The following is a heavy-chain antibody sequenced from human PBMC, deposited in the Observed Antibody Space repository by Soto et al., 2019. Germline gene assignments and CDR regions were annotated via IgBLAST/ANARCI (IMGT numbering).Heavy chain of an antibody. CDR3: ARAPYYDILICFPEHYYYYGMVF. V-gene: IGHV1-69*13. D-gene: IGHD3-9*01. CDR1: GGTFSSYA. CDR2: IIPIFGTA. J-gene: IGHJ6*02. Sequence: SVKVSCKASGGTFSSYAISWVRQAPGQGLEWMGGIIPIFGTANYAQKFQGRVTITADESTSTAYMELSSLRSEDTAVYYCARAPYYDILICFPEHYYYYGMVFWGQGITVNVSS.